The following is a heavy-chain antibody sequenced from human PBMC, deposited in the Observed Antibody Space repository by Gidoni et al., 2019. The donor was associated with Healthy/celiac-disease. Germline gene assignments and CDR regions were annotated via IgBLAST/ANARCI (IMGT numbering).Heavy chain of an antibody. V-gene: IGHV3-13*01. D-gene: IGHD6-13*01. CDR1: GFTFSSYD. CDR2: IGTAGDT. Sequence: EVQLVESGGGLVQPGGSLRLSCAASGFTFSSYDMHWVRQATGKGLEWVSAIGTAGDTYYPGSVKGRFTISRENAKNSLYLQMNSLRAEDTAVYYCARDRSSSWYEEDYYYGMDVWGQGTTVTVSS. J-gene: IGHJ6*02. CDR3: ARDRSSSWYEEDYYYGMDV.